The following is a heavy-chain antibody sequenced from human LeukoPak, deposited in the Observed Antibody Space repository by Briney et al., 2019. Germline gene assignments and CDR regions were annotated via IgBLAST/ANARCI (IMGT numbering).Heavy chain of an antibody. D-gene: IGHD2-15*01. CDR1: GYTFTGYY. V-gene: IGHV1-2*02. Sequence: ASAKVSCKASGYTFTGYYMHWVRQAPGQGLEWMGWINPNSGGTNYAQKFQGRVTMTEDTSTDTAYMELSSLRSEDTAVYYCATVADLDIVVVVAVRGAFDIWGQGTMVTVSS. CDR2: INPNSGGT. CDR3: ATVADLDIVVVVAVRGAFDI. J-gene: IGHJ3*02.